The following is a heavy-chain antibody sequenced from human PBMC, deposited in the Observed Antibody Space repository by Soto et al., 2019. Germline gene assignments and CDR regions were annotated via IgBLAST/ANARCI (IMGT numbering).Heavy chain of an antibody. Sequence: EVQLVESGGDLVKPGESLTLSCAASGFRFSDVWLHWVRQAPGKGLEWVGRIKSQVAGGATDYAAPVRGRLTTSRDDSRSMLYFQTNNLKTEDTAVYYCATGFKRAFEMWCHGTMVTVSS. J-gene: IGHJ3*02. V-gene: IGHV3-15*01. CDR2: IKSQVAGGAT. CDR3: ATGFKRAFEM. CDR1: GFRFSDVW.